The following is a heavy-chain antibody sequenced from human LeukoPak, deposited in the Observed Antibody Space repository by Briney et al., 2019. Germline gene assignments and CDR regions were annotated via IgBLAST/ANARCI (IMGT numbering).Heavy chain of an antibody. J-gene: IGHJ4*02. D-gene: IGHD3-16*01. Sequence: ASVKVSCKASGGTFSSYAISWVRQAPGQGLEWMGGIIPIFGTANYAQKFQGRVTITPDESTSTAYMELSSLRSEDTAVYYCASGHFMGDFTAPGGYWGQGTLVTVSS. CDR2: IIPIFGTA. CDR3: ASGHFMGDFTAPGGY. CDR1: GGTFSSYA. V-gene: IGHV1-69*13.